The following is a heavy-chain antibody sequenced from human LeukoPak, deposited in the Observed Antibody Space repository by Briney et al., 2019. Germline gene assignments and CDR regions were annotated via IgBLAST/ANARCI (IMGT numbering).Heavy chain of an antibody. D-gene: IGHD2-15*01. Sequence: GGSLSLTCAASGFTFNNALLSWVRQAPGKGLERVGRIKSKVDGGTTDYAAPVKGRFTISTDDSKNTLYLQMNSLRTEDTAVYYCAAGVAMGSSGFWGQGTLVTVSS. CDR3: AAGVAMGSSGF. J-gene: IGHJ4*02. CDR2: IKSKVDGGTT. V-gene: IGHV3-15*01. CDR1: GFTFNNAL.